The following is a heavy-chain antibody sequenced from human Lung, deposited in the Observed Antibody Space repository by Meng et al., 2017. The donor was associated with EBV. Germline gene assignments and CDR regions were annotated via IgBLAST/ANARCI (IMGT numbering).Heavy chain of an antibody. CDR1: GFTLGSYW. D-gene: IGHD2-21*01. V-gene: IGHV3-74*01. CDR2: INTDGSVI. J-gene: IGHJ4*02. Sequence: EVQVMESGGGLVQPGGSLRLSCAAAGFTLGSYWVHWVRQAPGKGLVWVSRINTDGSVINYADSVKGRFTISRDNAKNTVYLQMNNLRAEDTAVYYCAKDCFGDKDSWGQGPLVTVYS. CDR3: AKDCFGDKDS.